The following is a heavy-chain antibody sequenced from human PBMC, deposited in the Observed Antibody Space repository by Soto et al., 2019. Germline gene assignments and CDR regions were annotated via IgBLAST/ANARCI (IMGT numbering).Heavy chain of an antibody. D-gene: IGHD2-8*01. CDR2: IKPDGGEQ. J-gene: IGHJ1*01. CDR3: ARGHSNSLYH. V-gene: IGHV3-7*04. Sequence: EVQLVESGGGLVQPGGSLRLSCEASGFTFGNYWMNWVRQTPGKGLEWVANIKPDGGEQYYVDSVKGRFTISRDNAKDPTFPQKSSPRGDDTGLYYCARGHSNSLYHLGQGTLVTVSS. CDR1: GFTFGNYW.